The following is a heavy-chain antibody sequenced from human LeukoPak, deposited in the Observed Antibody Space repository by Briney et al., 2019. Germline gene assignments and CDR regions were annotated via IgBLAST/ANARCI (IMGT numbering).Heavy chain of an antibody. J-gene: IGHJ4*02. CDR1: GYMFTSYY. Sequence: ASVKVSCKPSGYMFTSYYIHWVRQAPGQGLEWMGIINPSGGSTSYAQKFQGRVTMTRDTPTSTVYMELSSLRSEDTAVYYCARGLGYCRSTNCYFDYWGQGTLVTVSS. D-gene: IGHD2-2*01. CDR2: INPSGGST. CDR3: ARGLGYCRSTNCYFDY. V-gene: IGHV1-46*01.